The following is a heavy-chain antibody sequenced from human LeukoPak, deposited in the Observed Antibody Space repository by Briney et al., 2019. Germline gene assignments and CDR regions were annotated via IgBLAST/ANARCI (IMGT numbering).Heavy chain of an antibody. CDR1: GFTFSSYS. J-gene: IGHJ6*03. D-gene: IGHD6-6*01. CDR2: ISSSSSYI. V-gene: IGHV3-21*01. CDR3: ARDTSSSVPYYYYYMDV. Sequence: GGSLRLSCAASGFTFSSYSMNWVRQAPGRGLEWVSSISSSSSYIYYADSVKGRFTISRDNAKNSLYLQMNSLRAEDTAVYYCARDTSSSVPYYYYYMDVWGKGTTVTVSS.